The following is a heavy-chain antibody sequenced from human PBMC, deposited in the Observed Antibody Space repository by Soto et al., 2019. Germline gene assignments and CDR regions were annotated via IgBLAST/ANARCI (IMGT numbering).Heavy chain of an antibody. J-gene: IGHJ3*02. CDR1: GYSFTSYW. CDR3: ARPKIAVAGIIGAFDI. Sequence: GESLKISCKGSGYSFTSYWIGWVRQMPWKGLEWMGIIYPGDSDTRYSPSFQGQVTISADKSISTAYLQWSSLKASDTAMYYCARPKIAVAGIIGAFDIWGQGTMVTVSS. D-gene: IGHD6-19*01. V-gene: IGHV5-51*01. CDR2: IYPGDSDT.